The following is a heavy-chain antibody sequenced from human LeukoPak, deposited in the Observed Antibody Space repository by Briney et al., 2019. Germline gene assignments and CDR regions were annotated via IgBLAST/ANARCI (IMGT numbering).Heavy chain of an antibody. CDR1: GFTFSSCA. CDR2: LSGSGGST. J-gene: IGHJ4*02. V-gene: IGHV3-23*01. Sequence: GGSLTLSCAASGFTFSSCAMTWVRQAPGKGLQWVSTLSGSGGSTYYTDSVKGRFTISRDNSKNTLYLQMNSLRAEDTAIYYCAKRAFGENFFDFWGQGTLVTVSS. D-gene: IGHD3-10*01. CDR3: AKRAFGENFFDF.